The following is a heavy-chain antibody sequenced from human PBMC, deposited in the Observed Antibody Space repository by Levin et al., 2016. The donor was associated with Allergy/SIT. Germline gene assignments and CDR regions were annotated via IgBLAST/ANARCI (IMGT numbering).Heavy chain of an antibody. CDR1: GLSINSYS. V-gene: IGHV3-21*06. CDR3: TRGPLSCNSVACHQGWFDP. J-gene: IGHJ5*02. Sequence: GGSLRLSCAGSGLSINSYSMNWVRQAPGKGLEWVSSISKTSNYKYYPDSLKGRFTISRDHAKNSVYLQLDSLTDEDTAVYYCTRGPLSCNSVACHQGWFDPWGQGTLVTVSS. CDR2: ISKTSNYK. D-gene: IGHD5/OR15-5a*01.